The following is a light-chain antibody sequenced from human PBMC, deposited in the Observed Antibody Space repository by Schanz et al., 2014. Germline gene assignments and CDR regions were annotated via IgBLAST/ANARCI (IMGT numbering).Light chain of an antibody. CDR2: DVS. CDR1: SSDVGGYNY. V-gene: IGLV2-14*03. J-gene: IGLJ1*01. Sequence: QSVLTQPASVSASPGQSITLSCTGTSSDVGGYNYVSWYQQHPGKAPKLMIYDVSNRPSGVSNRFSGSKSGNTASLTVSGLQAEDEADYYCQTYDSSLSAPVFGTGTKLTVL. CDR3: QTYDSSLSAPV.